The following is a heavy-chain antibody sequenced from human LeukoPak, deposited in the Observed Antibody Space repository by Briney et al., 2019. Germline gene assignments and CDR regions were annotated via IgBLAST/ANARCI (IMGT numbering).Heavy chain of an antibody. CDR1: GGSFSGYY. CDR2: INHSGST. Sequence: SETLSLTCAVYGGSFSGYYWSWIRQPPGKGLEWIGEINHSGSTNYNPSLKSRVTISVDTSKNQFSLKLSSVTAEDTAVYYCASWDYYDSDAFDIWGQGTMVTVSS. D-gene: IGHD3-22*01. V-gene: IGHV4-34*01. CDR3: ASWDYYDSDAFDI. J-gene: IGHJ3*02.